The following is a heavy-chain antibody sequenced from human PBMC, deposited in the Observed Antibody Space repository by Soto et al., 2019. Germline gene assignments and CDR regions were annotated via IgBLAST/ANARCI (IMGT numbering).Heavy chain of an antibody. CDR3: AGRIAARYFDY. D-gene: IGHD6-6*01. CDR2: IYYSGST. CDR1: GGSISSGDYY. Sequence: QVQLQESGPGLVKPSQTLSLTCTVAGGSISSGDYYWGWIRQPPGEGLEWIGYIYYSGSTYHNPYIKSRVTISVETSKHPFSPQLSSVTAVNKTVYYCAGRIAARYFDYWGQGTLVTVSS. V-gene: IGHV4-30-4*08. J-gene: IGHJ4*02.